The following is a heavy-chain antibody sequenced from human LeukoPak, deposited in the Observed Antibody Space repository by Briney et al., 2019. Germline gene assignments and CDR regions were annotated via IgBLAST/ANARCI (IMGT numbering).Heavy chain of an antibody. CDR3: ARGDSYGSPYYFDY. CDR1: GGSISSYY. D-gene: IGHD5-18*01. V-gene: IGHV4-59*01. Sequence: PSETLSLTCTVSGGSISSYYWSWIRQPPGKGLEWIGYIYYSGSTNYNPSLKSRVTISVDTSKNQFSLKLSSVTAADTAVYYCARGDSYGSPYYFDYWGQGTLVTVS. J-gene: IGHJ4*02. CDR2: IYYSGST.